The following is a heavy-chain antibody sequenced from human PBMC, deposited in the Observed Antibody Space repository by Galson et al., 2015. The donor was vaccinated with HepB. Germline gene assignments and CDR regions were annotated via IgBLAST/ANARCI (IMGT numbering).Heavy chain of an antibody. CDR3: ARGDC. V-gene: IGHV3-74*01. CDR2: IKGDGSNT. J-gene: IGHJ4*02. Sequence: SLRLSCAASGFTFSSYWMHWVRQAPGKGLVWVSHIKGDGSNTSYADSVKGRFTISRDNAKSTLYLQMSSLTAEDTAVYYCARGDCWGQGTLVTVSS. CDR1: GFTFSSYW.